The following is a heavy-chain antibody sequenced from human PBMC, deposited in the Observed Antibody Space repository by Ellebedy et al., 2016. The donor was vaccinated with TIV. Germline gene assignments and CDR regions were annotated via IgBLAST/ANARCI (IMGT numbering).Heavy chain of an antibody. D-gene: IGHD2-2*01. J-gene: IGHJ3*01. Sequence: GESLKISCAASGFPFSDYYMNWIRQAPGRGLEWVAYISNRGGTSYYADSAKGRFTISRNNALNTLFLQMNSLRAEATAIYFCSGARTSAVNFDASVLWGQGTVVTVSS. CDR1: GFPFSDYY. CDR2: ISNRGGTS. CDR3: SGARTSAVNFDASVL. V-gene: IGHV3-11*01.